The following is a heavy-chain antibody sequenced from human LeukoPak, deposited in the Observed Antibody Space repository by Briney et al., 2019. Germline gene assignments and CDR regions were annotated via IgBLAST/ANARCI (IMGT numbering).Heavy chain of an antibody. D-gene: IGHD3-10*01. CDR1: GFTFSNYA. CDR2: IPVNGGST. CDR3: AKDPRYCGSGSPYYMDV. Sequence: GGSLRLSCVASGFTFSNYAMSWVRQAPGKGLEWVSAIPVNGGSTYYADSVKGRFTISRDNSKNTLYLQMNSLRAEDTAVYYCAKDPRYCGSGSPYYMDVWGKGTTVTISS. J-gene: IGHJ6*03. V-gene: IGHV3-23*01.